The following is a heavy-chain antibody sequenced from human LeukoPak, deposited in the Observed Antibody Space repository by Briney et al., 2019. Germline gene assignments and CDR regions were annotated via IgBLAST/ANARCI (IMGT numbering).Heavy chain of an antibody. Sequence: GASVKVSCKASGYTFASYYMHWVRQAPGQGLEWMGIINPSGGSTSYAQKFQGRVTMTRDTSTSTVYMELSSLKSEDTAAYYCAREFRDAEYSSSSVIDRFDYWGQGTLVTVSS. D-gene: IGHD6-6*01. J-gene: IGHJ4*02. CDR1: GYTFASYY. CDR2: INPSGGST. V-gene: IGHV1-46*01. CDR3: AREFRDAEYSSSSVIDRFDY.